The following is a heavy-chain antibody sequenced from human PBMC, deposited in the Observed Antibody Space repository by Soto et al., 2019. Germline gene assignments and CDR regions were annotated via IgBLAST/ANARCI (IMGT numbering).Heavy chain of an antibody. D-gene: IGHD3-3*02. CDR1: GGSISSSSYY. CDR3: ASLPGGTIFGVVVYYFDC. J-gene: IGHJ4*02. V-gene: IGHV4-39*01. CDR2: IYYSGST. Sequence: SETLSLTCTVSGGSISSSSYYWGWIRQPPGKGLEWIGSIYYSGSTYYNPSLKSRVTISVDTSKNQFSLKLSSVTAADTAVYYCASLPGGTIFGVVVYYFDCWGQGTLVTVSS.